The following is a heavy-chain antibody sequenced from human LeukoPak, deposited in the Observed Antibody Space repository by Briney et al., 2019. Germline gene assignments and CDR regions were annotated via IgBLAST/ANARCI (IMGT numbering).Heavy chain of an antibody. CDR2: ISDSGGTT. CDR3: AKSSDGSTSFDQ. CDR1: GFTFRTYA. J-gene: IGHJ4*02. V-gene: IGHV3-23*01. Sequence: GGSLRLSCAASGFTFRTYAMSWVRQAPGKGLEWVSGISDSGGTTYYVDSVKGRFTISRDNSKNTLYLQINSLRAEDMALYYCAKSSDGSTSFDQWGQGTLVTVSS. D-gene: IGHD2-2*01.